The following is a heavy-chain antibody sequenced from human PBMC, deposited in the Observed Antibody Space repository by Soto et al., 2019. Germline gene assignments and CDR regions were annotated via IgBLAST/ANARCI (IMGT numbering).Heavy chain of an antibody. Sequence: GGSLRLSCAASGFTFSSYWMSWVRQAPGKGLEWVANIKQDGSEKYYVDSVKGRFTISRDNAKNSLYLQMNSLRAEDTAVYYCARDPGENYYDSSGYYYSGLFDYWGHGTLVTVSS. CDR2: IKQDGSEK. CDR1: GFTFSSYW. V-gene: IGHV3-7*03. J-gene: IGHJ4*01. CDR3: ARDPGENYYDSSGYYYSGLFDY. D-gene: IGHD3-22*01.